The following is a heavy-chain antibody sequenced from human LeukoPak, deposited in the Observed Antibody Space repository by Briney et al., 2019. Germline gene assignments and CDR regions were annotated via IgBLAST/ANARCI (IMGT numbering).Heavy chain of an antibody. CDR3: ARALPGYYDSRGRYYYMDV. J-gene: IGHJ6*03. D-gene: IGHD3-22*01. Sequence: GGSLRLSCAASGFTFSSYAMSWVRQAPGKGLEWVSSISYSSSYIYYVDSVKGRFTISRDNAKNSLYLQMHSLRAEDTAVYYCARALPGYYDSRGRYYYMDVWGKGTTVTVSS. CDR2: ISYSSSYI. CDR1: GFTFSSYA. V-gene: IGHV3-21*01.